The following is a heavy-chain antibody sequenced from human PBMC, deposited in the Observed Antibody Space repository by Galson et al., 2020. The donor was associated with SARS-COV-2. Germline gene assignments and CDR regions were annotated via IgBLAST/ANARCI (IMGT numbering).Heavy chain of an antibody. CDR1: GTSISGGSYS. J-gene: IGHJ3*02. V-gene: IGHV4-30-2*01. Sequence: SETLSLTCAVSGTSISGGSYSWNWIRQPPGKGLEWIGYISRSGGTYYNPSLKSRVTISGDRSKNQFSLRLSSVTAADAAVYFCARLHYGEYAPEAFDIWGPGTRVTV. CDR3: ARLHYGEYAPEAFDI. D-gene: IGHD4-17*01. CDR2: ISRSGGT.